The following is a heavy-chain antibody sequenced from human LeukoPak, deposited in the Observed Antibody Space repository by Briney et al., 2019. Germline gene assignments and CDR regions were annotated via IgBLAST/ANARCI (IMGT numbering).Heavy chain of an antibody. CDR1: GFTFSSYW. J-gene: IGHJ6*02. CDR2: INHNGNVS. D-gene: IGHD3-16*01. CDR3: ARGGGLDV. Sequence: GGSLRLSCAASGFTFSSYWMNWARQAPGKGLEWVASINHNGNVSYYVDSVKGRFTISRDNAKNSLYLQMSKLRAEDTAVYFCARGGGLDVWGQGATVTVSS. V-gene: IGHV3-7*03.